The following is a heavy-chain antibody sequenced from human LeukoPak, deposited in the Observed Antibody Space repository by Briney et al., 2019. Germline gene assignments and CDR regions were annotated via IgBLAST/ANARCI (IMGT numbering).Heavy chain of an antibody. D-gene: IGHD3-10*01. CDR2: INSDGSST. V-gene: IGHV3-74*01. J-gene: IGHJ6*03. CDR1: GFTFSSYG. CDR3: AVLTTLHIAVRPGDEYMDV. Sequence: PGGSLRLSCAASGFTFSSYGMHWVRQAPGKGLVWVSRINSDGSSTSYADSVKGRFTISRDNAKNTLYLQMNSLRPEDTAVYFCAVLTTLHIAVRPGDEYMDVWGKGTTVTVSS.